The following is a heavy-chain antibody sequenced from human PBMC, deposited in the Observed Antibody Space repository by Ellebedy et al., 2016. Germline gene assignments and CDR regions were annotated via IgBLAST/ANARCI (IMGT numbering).Heavy chain of an antibody. CDR3: ARGGYYYDSSFDS. D-gene: IGHD3-22*01. CDR2: IYHSGST. CDR1: GGSISGDGYF. Sequence: SQTLSLTXXVSGGSISGDGYFWSWVRQPPGKGLEWIGYIYHSGSTYYNPSLKSRVTISVDRSKNQVSLKLNSVTAADTAVYYCARGGYYYDSSFDSWGQGTLVTVSS. J-gene: IGHJ4*02. V-gene: IGHV4-30-2*01.